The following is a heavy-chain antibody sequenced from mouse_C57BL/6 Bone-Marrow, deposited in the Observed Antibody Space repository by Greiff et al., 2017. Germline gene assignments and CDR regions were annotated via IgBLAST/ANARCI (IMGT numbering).Heavy chain of an antibody. V-gene: IGHV1-12*01. J-gene: IGHJ2*01. CDR2: IYPGDGDT. CDR3: ARCYDVYFDG. CDR1: GYTFTSYN. Sequence: LQQSGAELVRPGASVTMSCKASGYTFTSYNMHWVKQTPRPGLEWIGAIYPGDGDTSYNQQFKGKATLTVDKSSSTACMQRSSLTSEDSAVYFCARCYDVYFDGGGQGTTLTVAS. D-gene: IGHD2-12*01.